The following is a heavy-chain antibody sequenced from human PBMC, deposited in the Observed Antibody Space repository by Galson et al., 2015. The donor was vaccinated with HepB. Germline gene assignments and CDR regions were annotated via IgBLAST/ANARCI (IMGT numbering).Heavy chain of an antibody. V-gene: IGHV3-30-3*01. J-gene: IGHJ4*02. CDR1: GFTFDSYA. CDR3: ARCPSRGYYVPFDY. D-gene: IGHD3-22*01. CDR2: IPYDGGRK. Sequence: SLRLSCAASGFTFDSYAIHWVRQAPGKGLEWVAAIPYDGGRKYYADSVKGRFTISRDNSKNTLFLQMNSLRAEDTALYYCARCPSRGYYVPFDYWGQGTL.